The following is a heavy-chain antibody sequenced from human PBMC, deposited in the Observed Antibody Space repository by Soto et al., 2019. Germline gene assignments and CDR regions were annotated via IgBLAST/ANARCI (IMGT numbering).Heavy chain of an antibody. CDR2: IYSGGST. Sequence: GGSLRLSCAASGLTVSSNYMSWVRQAPGKGLEWVSVIYSGGSTYYADSVKGRFTISRDNSKNTLYLQMNSLRAEDTAVYYCARDPGGSLRGELYYCYGMDVSGQGT. D-gene: IGHD2-15*01. V-gene: IGHV3-53*01. CDR1: GLTVSSNY. CDR3: ARDPGGSLRGELYYCYGMDV. J-gene: IGHJ6*01.